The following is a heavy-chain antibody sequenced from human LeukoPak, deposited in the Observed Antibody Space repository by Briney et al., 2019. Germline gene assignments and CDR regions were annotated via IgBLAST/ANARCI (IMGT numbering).Heavy chain of an antibody. CDR2: ISAYNGNT. CDR3: AREIRIAALPLGSSPFDY. J-gene: IGHJ4*02. V-gene: IGHV1-18*01. Sequence: ASVKVSCKASGYTFTSYGISWVRQAPGQGLEWMGWISAYNGNTNYAQKLQGRVTMTTDTSTSTAYMELRSLRSDDTAVYYCAREIRIAALPLGSSPFDYWGQGTLVTVSS. D-gene: IGHD6-6*01. CDR1: GYTFTSYG.